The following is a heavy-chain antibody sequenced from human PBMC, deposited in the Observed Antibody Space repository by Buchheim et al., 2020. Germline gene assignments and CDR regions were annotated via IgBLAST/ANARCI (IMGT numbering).Heavy chain of an antibody. D-gene: IGHD5-18*01. Sequence: QVQLVESGGGVVQPGRSLRLSCAASGFTFSSYGMHWVRQAPGKGLEWVAVIWYDGSNKYYADSVKGRFTISRDNSKNTLYLQMNSLRAEDTAVYYCARNGYRYGKYYFDYWGQGTL. CDR1: GFTFSSYG. J-gene: IGHJ4*02. CDR3: ARNGYRYGKYYFDY. V-gene: IGHV3-33*01. CDR2: IWYDGSNK.